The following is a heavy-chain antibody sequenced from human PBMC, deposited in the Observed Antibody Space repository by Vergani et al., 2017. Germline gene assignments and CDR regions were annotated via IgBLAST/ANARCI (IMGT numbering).Heavy chain of an antibody. J-gene: IGHJ4*02. CDR1: GGTFSSYA. CDR3: ARDSTLYSSGWPY. D-gene: IGHD6-19*01. Sequence: QVQLVQSGAEVKKPGSSVKVSCKASGGTFSSYAISWVRQAPGQGLEWMGRINPIFGTANYAQKFQGRVTITADESTSTAYMQMSSLRSEDTAVYYCARDSTLYSSGWPYWGQGTLVTVSS. V-gene: IGHV1-69*13. CDR2: INPIFGTA.